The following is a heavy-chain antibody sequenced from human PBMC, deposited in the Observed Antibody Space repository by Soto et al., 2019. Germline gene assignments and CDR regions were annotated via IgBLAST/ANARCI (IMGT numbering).Heavy chain of an antibody. J-gene: IGHJ4*02. D-gene: IGHD2-15*01. CDR3: ARHTPAISISDH. Sequence: SETLSLTCTVSGGSISSYYGGWFRQPPGKGLEWIGYIYYSGSTTYHPSLKSRITISVDTSKNQFSLKLSSVTAADTAVYYCARHTPAISISDHWGQGTLVTVSS. CDR1: GGSISSYY. CDR2: IYYSGST. V-gene: IGHV4-59*08.